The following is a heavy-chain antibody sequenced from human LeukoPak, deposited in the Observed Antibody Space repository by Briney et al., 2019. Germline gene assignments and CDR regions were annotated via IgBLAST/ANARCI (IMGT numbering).Heavy chain of an antibody. CDR1: GFTFSAYH. Sequence: GGSLRLSCEASGFTFSAYHINWVRQAPGKGLEWISYISTTGTTIHYADSVKGRFAISRDNSKNTLYLQMNSLRAEDTAVYYCATQRCYWGQGTLVTVSS. V-gene: IGHV3-48*01. CDR3: ATQRCY. J-gene: IGHJ4*02. D-gene: IGHD1-1*01. CDR2: ISTTGTTI.